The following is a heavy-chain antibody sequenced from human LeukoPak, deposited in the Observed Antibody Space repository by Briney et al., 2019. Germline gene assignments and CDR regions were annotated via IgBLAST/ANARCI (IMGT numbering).Heavy chain of an antibody. D-gene: IGHD6-19*01. CDR1: GFTFSGSA. CDR2: IRSKANKCST. Sequence: GGSLRLSCAASGFTFSGSAIHWVRQASGKGLEWVCRIRSKANKCSTEYSASVSGRFTVFSDDSKNPAYLQMNSLKTEDTAVYYCIPQSLVPPLDLWGQGTLVTVSS. V-gene: IGHV3-73*01. CDR3: IPQSLVPPLDL. J-gene: IGHJ5*02.